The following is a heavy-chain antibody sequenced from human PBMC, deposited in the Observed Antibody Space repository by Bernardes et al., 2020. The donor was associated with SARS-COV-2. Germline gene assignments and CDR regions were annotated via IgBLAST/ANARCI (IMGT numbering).Heavy chain of an antibody. D-gene: IGHD5-12*01. J-gene: IGHJ6*02. CDR3: ARGVAKNMKFQSSYNNDAMDV. Sequence: GASLKISCKGSRYSFIGYWISWVRQMPGKGLEWMGRIDPSDSYTNYSPSFQGHVTISADKSTSTAYLQWSSLKALDTAIYFCARGVAKNMKFQSSYNNDAMDVWGQGTTVTVSS. CDR1: RYSFIGYW. CDR2: IDPSDSYT. V-gene: IGHV5-10-1*01.